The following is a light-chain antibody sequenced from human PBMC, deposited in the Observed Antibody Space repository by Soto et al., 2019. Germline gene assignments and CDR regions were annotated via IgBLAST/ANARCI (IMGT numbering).Light chain of an antibody. V-gene: IGLV1-44*01. CDR3: AAWDDSLNGPSYV. J-gene: IGLJ1*01. CDR1: SSSIGGNT. CDR2: SDD. Sequence: QPVLTQPPSASGTPGQMVTISCSGSSSSIGGNTVNWYQQLPGTAPKLLIYSDDQRPSGVPARFSGSRSDTSAALAISGLQSEDEADYYCAAWDDSLNGPSYVFGTGTKLTV.